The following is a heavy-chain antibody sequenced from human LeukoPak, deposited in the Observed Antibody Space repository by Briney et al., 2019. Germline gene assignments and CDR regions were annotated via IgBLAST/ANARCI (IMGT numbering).Heavy chain of an antibody. D-gene: IGHD3-10*01. CDR3: ARDQLYYYGSGSYYPPSL. J-gene: IGHJ4*02. V-gene: IGHV4-61*02. Sequence: SETLSLTCTVSGYSISSGYYWSWIRQPAGKGLEWIGRIYTSGSTNYNPSLKSRVTISVDTSKNQFSLKLSSVTAADTAVYYCARDQLYYYGSGSYYPPSLWGQGTLVTVSS. CDR2: IYTSGST. CDR1: GYSISSGYY.